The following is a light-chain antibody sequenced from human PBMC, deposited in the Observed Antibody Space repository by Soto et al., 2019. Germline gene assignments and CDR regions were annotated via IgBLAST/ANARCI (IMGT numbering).Light chain of an antibody. J-gene: IGKJ2*01. CDR3: QQTYSAPPT. V-gene: IGKV1-39*01. CDR1: QGITDY. Sequence: DIQMTQSPSSLSASVGDRVAITCRAGQGITDYLNWYQQKAGKAPKLLISSASRLQSGVPSRFSGYRSGTDFTLTINSLQPEDFATYYCQQTYSAPPTFGLGTKLE. CDR2: SAS.